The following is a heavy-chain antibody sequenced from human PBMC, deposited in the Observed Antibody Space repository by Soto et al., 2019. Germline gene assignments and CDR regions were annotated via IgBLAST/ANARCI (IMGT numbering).Heavy chain of an antibody. CDR1: GGIFSSYA. CDR2: IIPIFGTA. V-gene: IGHV1-69*12. CDR3: ARDGGGYSGYYFSHHYGMDV. Sequence: QVQLVQSGAEVKKPGSSVKVSCKASGGIFSSYAISWVRQAPGQGLEWMGGIIPIFGTANYAQKFQGRVTITADESTSTAYMELSSLRSEDTAVYYCARDGGGYSGYYFSHHYGMDVWGQGTTVTVSS. D-gene: IGHD5-12*01. J-gene: IGHJ6*02.